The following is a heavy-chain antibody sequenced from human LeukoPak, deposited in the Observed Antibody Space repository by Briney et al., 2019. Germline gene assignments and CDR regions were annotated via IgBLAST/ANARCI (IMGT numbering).Heavy chain of an antibody. CDR3: AREGVQQLGFDY. CDR1: GFTFSSYG. Sequence: GGSLRLSCAASGFTFSSYGMSWVRQAPGKGLEWVSGINWNGGSTGYADSVKGRFTISRDNAKNPLYLQMNSLRAEDTALYYCAREGVQQLGFDYWGQGTLVTVSS. CDR2: INWNGGST. J-gene: IGHJ4*02. D-gene: IGHD6-13*01. V-gene: IGHV3-20*04.